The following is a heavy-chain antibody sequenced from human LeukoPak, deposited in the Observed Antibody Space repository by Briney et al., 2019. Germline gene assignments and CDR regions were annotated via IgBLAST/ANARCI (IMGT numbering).Heavy chain of an antibody. CDR2: INHSVNT. CDR3: ARGCEGLGSQSGEEVVPAAMRAPFFDY. V-gene: IGHV4-34*01. CDR1: GGSFRGYY. Sequence: PSETLSLTCAVYGGSFRGYYWGWIRQPPGKGLEWIGEINHSVNTNYNTSLKSRVTISVDTSKNQFSLKLSSVTAADTAVYYCARGCEGLGSQSGEEVVPAAMRAPFFDYWGQGTLVTVSS. J-gene: IGHJ4*02. D-gene: IGHD2-2*01.